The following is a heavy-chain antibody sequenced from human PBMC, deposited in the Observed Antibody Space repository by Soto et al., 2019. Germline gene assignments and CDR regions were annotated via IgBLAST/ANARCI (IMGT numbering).Heavy chain of an antibody. Sequence: EVQVLESGGALVQPGGSLRLSCAASGFTFSNYAMSWVRQAPGKGLEWVSSISGSGGTTYYADSVKGRLTLSRDNSKNTLYSQMNSLRVEDTAVYYCAKNNMGYYLDYWGQGTLVTVSS. J-gene: IGHJ4*02. D-gene: IGHD3-10*01. V-gene: IGHV3-23*01. CDR3: AKNNMGYYLDY. CDR2: ISGSGGTT. CDR1: GFTFSNYA.